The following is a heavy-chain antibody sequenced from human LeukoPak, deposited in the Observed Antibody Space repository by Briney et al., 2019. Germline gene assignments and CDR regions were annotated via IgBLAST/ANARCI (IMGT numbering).Heavy chain of an antibody. J-gene: IGHJ4*02. CDR2: IYTSGST. V-gene: IGHV4-61*02. CDR1: GGSISSGTYY. Sequence: PSETLSLTCTVSGGSISSGTYYWSWIRQPAGKGLEWIGRIYTSGSTNYNPSLKSRITISVGTSKNQFSLKLSSVTAADTAVYYCARNSCPSGSCYDNRGYFDYWGQGTPVTVSS. CDR3: ARNSCPSGSCYDNRGYFDY. D-gene: IGHD2-15*01.